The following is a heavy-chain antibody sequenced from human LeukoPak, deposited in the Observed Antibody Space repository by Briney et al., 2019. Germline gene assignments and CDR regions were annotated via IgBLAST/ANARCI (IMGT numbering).Heavy chain of an antibody. D-gene: IGHD4-23*01. CDR3: ARLPDPYGGDSKYYYYMDV. J-gene: IGHJ6*03. Sequence: PSETLSRTCTVSGGSISRYYWTWIRQPAGKGLEWIGRMHTSGSGNYNPSLKSRVSMSADTSKNQFSLNLNTVTAADTAVYYCARLPDPYGGDSKYYYYMDVWGKGTTVTVFS. V-gene: IGHV4-4*07. CDR2: MHTSGSG. CDR1: GGSISRYY.